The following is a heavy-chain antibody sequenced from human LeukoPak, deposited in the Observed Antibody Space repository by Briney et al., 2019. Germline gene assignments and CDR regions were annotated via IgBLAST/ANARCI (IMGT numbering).Heavy chain of an antibody. CDR1: GFTFDDYG. Sequence: GGSLRLSCAASGFTFDDYGMSWVRQAPGKGREWVSAISGSGSSTYYVDSVKGRFTISRDNSKNTLYLQMNSLRAEDTAVYYCASLAVVVAATDAFDIWGQGTMVTVSS. D-gene: IGHD2-15*01. V-gene: IGHV3-23*01. CDR2: ISGSGSST. CDR3: ASLAVVVAATDAFDI. J-gene: IGHJ3*02.